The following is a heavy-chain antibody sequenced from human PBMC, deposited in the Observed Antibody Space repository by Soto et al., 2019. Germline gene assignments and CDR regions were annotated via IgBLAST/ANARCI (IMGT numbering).Heavy chain of an antibody. V-gene: IGHV3-30-3*01. CDR3: ARVGYDSSGYYYPLHYFDY. Sequence: PGGSLRLSCAASGFTFSSYAMHWVRQAPGKGLEWVAVISYDGSNKYYADSVKGRFTISRDNSKNTLYLQMNSLRAEDTAVYYCARVGYDSSGYYYPLHYFDYWGQGTLVTVS. D-gene: IGHD3-22*01. CDR2: ISYDGSNK. CDR1: GFTFSSYA. J-gene: IGHJ4*02.